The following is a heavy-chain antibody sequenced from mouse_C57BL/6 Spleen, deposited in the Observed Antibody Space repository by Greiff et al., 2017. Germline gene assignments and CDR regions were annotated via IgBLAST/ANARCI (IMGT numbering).Heavy chain of an antibody. Sequence: QVQLQQPGAELVRPGTSVKLSCKASGYTFTSYWMHWVKQRPGQGLEWIGVNDPSDSYTNYNQKFKGKATLTVDTSSSTAYMQLSSLTSEDSAVYYCARTITTVVATEAMDYWGQGTSVTVSS. CDR2: NDPSDSYT. CDR1: GYTFTSYW. CDR3: ARTITTVVATEAMDY. J-gene: IGHJ4*01. D-gene: IGHD1-1*01. V-gene: IGHV1-59*01.